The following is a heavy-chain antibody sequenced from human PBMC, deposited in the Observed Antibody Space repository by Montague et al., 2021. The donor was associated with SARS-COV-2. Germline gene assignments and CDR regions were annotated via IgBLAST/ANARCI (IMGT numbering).Heavy chain of an antibody. J-gene: IGHJ4*02. V-gene: IGHV4-39*01. CDR1: GGSISSSSYY. CDR2: IYYSGST. Sequence: SETLSLTCTVSGGSISSSSYYWGWIRQPPGKGLEWIGSIYYSGSTYYNPSLKSRVTISVDTSQNQFSLQLSSVTAADTAVYYCARQMGQSSIFGVVIQYYFDYWGQGTLVTVSS. CDR3: ARQMGQSSIFGVVIQYYFDY. D-gene: IGHD3-3*01.